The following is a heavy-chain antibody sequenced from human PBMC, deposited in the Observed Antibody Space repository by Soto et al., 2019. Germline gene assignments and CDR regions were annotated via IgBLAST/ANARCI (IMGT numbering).Heavy chain of an antibody. CDR1: GGSIGTYY. D-gene: IGHD3-9*01. J-gene: IGHJ4*02. Sequence: PSDTLSLTCTFSGGSIGTYYWRWIRQPPGKGLEWIGYIYYRGNTDYNPSLKRRVNTSLDTPKNQFSLMLSFGTAADTAVFYCARHPGYYDILTGYTTYYFDYWGQGILVTVS. CDR2: IYYRGNT. V-gene: IGHV4-59*08. CDR3: ARHPGYYDILTGYTTYYFDY.